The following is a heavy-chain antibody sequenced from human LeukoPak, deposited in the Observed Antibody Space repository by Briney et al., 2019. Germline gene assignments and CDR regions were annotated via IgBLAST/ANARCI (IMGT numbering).Heavy chain of an antibody. CDR2: INPNSGGT. D-gene: IGHD1-7*01. CDR1: GYTFTGYY. V-gene: IGHV1-2*06. J-gene: IGHJ6*03. CDR3: ARGWNWRRGYYYYYMHL. Sequence: ASVKVSCKASGYTFTGYYMHWVRQAPGQGLEWMGRINPNSGGTNYAKKFQGRVTMTRDTTISKAYMEMSRLRSDDTAVYYCARGWNWRRGYYYYYMHLWGKGPTVTVSS.